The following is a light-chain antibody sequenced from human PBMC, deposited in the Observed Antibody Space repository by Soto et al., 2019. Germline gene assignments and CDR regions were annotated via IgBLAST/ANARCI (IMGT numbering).Light chain of an antibody. Sequence: EIVLTQSPGTLSLSPGESATLSCRASQSVNSRFLAWYQHKPGQAPRLLIYAASTRATGIPDRFSGSASGTDFFTLTISRLEPGDFAVYYCQRYGDSPPNTFGQGTKLEIK. V-gene: IGKV3-20*01. CDR3: QRYGDSPPNT. CDR2: AAS. CDR1: QSVNSRF. J-gene: IGKJ2*01.